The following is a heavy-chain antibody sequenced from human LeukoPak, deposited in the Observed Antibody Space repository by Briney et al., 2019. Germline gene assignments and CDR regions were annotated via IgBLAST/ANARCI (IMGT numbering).Heavy chain of an antibody. V-gene: IGHV1-2*02. CDR1: GYIFTGYY. J-gene: IGHJ3*02. CDR3: VRDGSFDI. Sequence: ASVKVSCKASGYIFTGYYMHWVRQAPGQGLEWMGWINPDSGGTNYAQKFQGRVTMTRDTSISTVYMELSRLRSDDTAVYYCVRDGSFDIWGQGTWSPSLQ. CDR2: INPDSGGT.